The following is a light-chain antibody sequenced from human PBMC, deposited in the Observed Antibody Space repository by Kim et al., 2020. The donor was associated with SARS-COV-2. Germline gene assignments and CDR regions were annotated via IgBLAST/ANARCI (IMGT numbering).Light chain of an antibody. CDR3: QQYDGSKYT. CDR1: QSVSSNY. V-gene: IGKV3-20*01. CDR2: GVS. J-gene: IGKJ2*01. Sequence: EIVLMQSPGTLSVSPGERATLSCRASQSVSSNYLAWFQQKPGQAPRLLIYGVSNRASGIPDRFSGSGSGTDFTLTISRLEPEDFAVYYCQQYDGSKYTFGQGTKLEI.